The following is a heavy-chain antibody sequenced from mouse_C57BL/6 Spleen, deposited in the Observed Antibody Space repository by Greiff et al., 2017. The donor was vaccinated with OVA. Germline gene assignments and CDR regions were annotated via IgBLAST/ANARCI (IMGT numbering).Heavy chain of an antibody. D-gene: IGHD1-2*01. CDR2: IDPSDSYT. V-gene: IGHV1-59*01. CDR3: ARETAPQEPLDY. CDR1: GYTFTSYW. Sequence: VQLQQPGAELVRPGTSVKLSCTSSGYTFTSYWMHWVKQRPGQGLEWIGVIDPSDSYTNYNQKLKGKATMTVDTSSSTAYMQLSSLTSEDSAVYYCARETAPQEPLDYWGQGTTLTVSS. J-gene: IGHJ2*01.